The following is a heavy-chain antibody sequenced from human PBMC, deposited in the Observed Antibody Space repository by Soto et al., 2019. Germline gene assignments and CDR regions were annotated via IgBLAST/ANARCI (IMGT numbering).Heavy chain of an antibody. D-gene: IGHD5-12*01. J-gene: IGHJ6*02. CDR2: INHSGST. Sequence: SETLSLTCAVYGGSFSGYYWSWIRQPPGKGLEWIGEINHSGSTNYNPSLKSRVTISVDTSKNQFSLKLSSVTAADTAVYYCARGFRRYSGYDSPRGYYGMDVWGQGTRSPSP. CDR1: GGSFSGYY. V-gene: IGHV4-34*01. CDR3: ARGFRRYSGYDSPRGYYGMDV.